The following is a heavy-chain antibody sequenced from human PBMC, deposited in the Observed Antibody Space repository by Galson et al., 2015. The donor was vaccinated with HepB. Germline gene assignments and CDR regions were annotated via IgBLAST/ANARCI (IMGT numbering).Heavy chain of an antibody. Sequence: SLRLSCAASGFSFSDYYMSWIRQAPGKGLEWLSYISSNTIYTNYADSVKGRFTVPRDNVKNSISLQMNRLSVEDTAIYYCARVADADYGDHSHFDSWGQGTLVTVSS. CDR3: ARVADADYGDHSHFDS. V-gene: IGHV3-11*06. D-gene: IGHD4-17*01. CDR1: GFSFSDYY. CDR2: ISSNTIYT. J-gene: IGHJ4*02.